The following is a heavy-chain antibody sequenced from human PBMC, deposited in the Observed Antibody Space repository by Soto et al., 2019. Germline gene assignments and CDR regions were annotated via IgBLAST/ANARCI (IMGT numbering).Heavy chain of an antibody. D-gene: IGHD2-8*01. V-gene: IGHV4-59*12. Sequence: SETLSLTCTVSGGSISSYYWSWIRQPPGKGLEWIGYIYYSGSTNYNPSLKSRVAISVDTSQNQFSLTLSSVTAADTAVYYCARCVQCSNGGRFDPWGLGALVTVSS. CDR1: GGSISSYY. CDR2: IYYSGST. CDR3: ARCVQCSNGGRFDP. J-gene: IGHJ5*02.